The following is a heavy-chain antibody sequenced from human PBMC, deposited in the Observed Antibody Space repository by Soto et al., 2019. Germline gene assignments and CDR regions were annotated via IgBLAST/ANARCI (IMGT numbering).Heavy chain of an antibody. J-gene: IGHJ4*02. CDR3: ARHFRDAYTALAF. Sequence: SETLSLTYTVSGGPGSGSSCYRGCIRQPPGKGLEWIGSIYYSGSTYYNPSLKSRVTISVDTSKNQFSLKLSSVTAADTAVYYCARHFRDAYTALAFWGQGTLVTVS. CDR2: IYYSGST. CDR1: GGPGSGSSCY. D-gene: IGHD2-2*01. V-gene: IGHV4-39*01.